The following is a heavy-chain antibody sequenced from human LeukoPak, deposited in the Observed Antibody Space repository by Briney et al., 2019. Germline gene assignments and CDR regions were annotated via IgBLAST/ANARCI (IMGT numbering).Heavy chain of an antibody. Sequence: ASVKVSCKASGYTFTSYGITWVRQAPGQGLEWMGWISAYNGNTNYAQKLEGRVTVTTDTPTNTAYMELRSLRSDDTAVYYCARGDYDFDYWGQGTLVTVSS. CDR2: ISAYNGNT. CDR3: ARGDYDFDY. CDR1: GYTFTSYG. D-gene: IGHD4-17*01. J-gene: IGHJ4*02. V-gene: IGHV1-18*01.